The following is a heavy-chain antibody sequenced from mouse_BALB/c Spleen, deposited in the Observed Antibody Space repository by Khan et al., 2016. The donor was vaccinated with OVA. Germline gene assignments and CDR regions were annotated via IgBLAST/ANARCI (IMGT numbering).Heavy chain of an antibody. V-gene: IGHV2-3*01. CDR3: ARATSGFWFAY. Sequence: VQLQQSGPGLVAPSQSLSITCTVSGFSFTSYGISWVSQPPGKGLEWLGVIRGDGSTTYHSALSSRLSIIKDDSTSQVIFKLNSLQSEDTATYYCARATSGFWFAYWGQGTLVTVSA. CDR1: GFSFTSYG. CDR2: IRGDGST. D-gene: IGHD6-1*01. J-gene: IGHJ3*01.